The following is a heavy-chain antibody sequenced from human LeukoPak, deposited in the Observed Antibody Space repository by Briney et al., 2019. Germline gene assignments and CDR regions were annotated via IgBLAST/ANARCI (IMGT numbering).Heavy chain of an antibody. V-gene: IGHV3-33*01. Sequence: GGSLRLSCAASGFSFSNYDMHWVRQAPGEGLEWVAVIWYDGSNKYYADSVKGRFTISRDNSKNTLYLQMNSLRAEDTAVYYCARIGGDRHPIEYWGQGTLVTVSS. D-gene: IGHD2-21*02. J-gene: IGHJ4*02. CDR1: GFSFSNYD. CDR3: ARIGGDRHPIEY. CDR2: IWYDGSNK.